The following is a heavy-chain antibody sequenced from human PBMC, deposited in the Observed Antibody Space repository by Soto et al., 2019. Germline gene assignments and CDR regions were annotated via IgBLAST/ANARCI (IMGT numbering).Heavy chain of an antibody. CDR1: GFTFTNYG. J-gene: IGHJ4*02. V-gene: IGHV1-18*01. CDR3: ARDKVGTAADF. D-gene: IGHD2-15*01. Sequence: ASVKVSCKASGFTFTNYGISWVRQAPGQGFEWMGWITGSTGDTNYAQKFQDRLAMTTDTSADTAYMELRSLRGDDTAVYYCARDKVGTAADFWGQGTLVTVSS. CDR2: ITGSTGDT.